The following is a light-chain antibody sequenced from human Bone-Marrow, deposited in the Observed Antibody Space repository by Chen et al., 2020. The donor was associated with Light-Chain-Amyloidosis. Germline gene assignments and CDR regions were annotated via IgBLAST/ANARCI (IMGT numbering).Light chain of an antibody. CDR3: QQYGTSPLT. CDR1: QTISSNY. Sequence: EIVLTQSPGTLSLSPGEGANLSCRASQTISSNYLTWYQQQFGQAPRLLIYGSSRRATGIPDRFTGSGSGTDFTLTINRLEPEDFAMYYCQQYGTSPLTFGGGTKVEIK. V-gene: IGKV3-20*01. CDR2: GSS. J-gene: IGKJ4*01.